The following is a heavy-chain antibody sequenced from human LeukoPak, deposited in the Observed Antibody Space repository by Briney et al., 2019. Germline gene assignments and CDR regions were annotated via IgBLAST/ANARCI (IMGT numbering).Heavy chain of an antibody. J-gene: IGHJ5*02. CDR3: ARVQQQLLYRWFDP. Sequence: SETLSLTCAVYGGSFSGYYWSWIRQPPGKGLEWIGEINHSGSTNYNPSLKSRVTISVDTSKNQFSLKLSSVTAADTAVYYCARVQQQLLYRWFDPWGQGTLVTVSS. CDR2: INHSGST. CDR1: GGSFSGYY. V-gene: IGHV4-34*01. D-gene: IGHD6-13*01.